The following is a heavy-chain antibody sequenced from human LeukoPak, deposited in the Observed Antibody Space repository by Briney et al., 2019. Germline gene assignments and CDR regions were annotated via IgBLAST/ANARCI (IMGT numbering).Heavy chain of an antibody. CDR1: GGSFSGYY. J-gene: IGHJ6*02. V-gene: IGHV4-34*01. CDR3: ARTACSGGSCYSLNYYYGMDV. D-gene: IGHD2-15*01. Sequence: SETLSLTCAVYGGSFSGYYWSWIRRPPGKGLEWIGEINHSGSTNYNPSLKSRVTISVDTSKNQFSLKLSSVTAADTAVYYCARTACSGGSCYSLNYYYGMDVWGQGTTVTVSS. CDR2: INHSGST.